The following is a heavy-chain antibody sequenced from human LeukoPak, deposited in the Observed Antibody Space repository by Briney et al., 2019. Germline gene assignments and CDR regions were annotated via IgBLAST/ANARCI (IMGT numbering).Heavy chain of an antibody. CDR3: ARRVVAGTTVDF. CDR1: GGSINSPNSY. Sequence: SETLSLTCTVSGGSINSPNSYWGWIRQPPGKGLEWIGSIFHDGTTYYSPSLKSRATVSVDTSLNQFSLSLMSMTAADTAVYYCARRVVAGTTVDFWGQGNLVTVSS. V-gene: IGHV4-39*01. CDR2: IFHDGTT. J-gene: IGHJ4*02. D-gene: IGHD1-1*01.